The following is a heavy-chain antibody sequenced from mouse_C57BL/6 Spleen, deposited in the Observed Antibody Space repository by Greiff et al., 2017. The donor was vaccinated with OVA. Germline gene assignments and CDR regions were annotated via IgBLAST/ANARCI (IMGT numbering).Heavy chain of an antibody. CDR3: ARYGYGSTWFAY. Sequence: QVQLQQSGAELVRPGASVKLSCKASGYTFTDYYINWVKQRPGQGLEWIARIYPGSGNTYYNEKFKGKATLTAEKSSSTAYMQLSSLTSEDSAVYVCARYGYGSTWFAYWGQGTLVTVSA. CDR2: IYPGSGNT. CDR1: GYTFTDYY. J-gene: IGHJ3*01. D-gene: IGHD1-1*01. V-gene: IGHV1-76*01.